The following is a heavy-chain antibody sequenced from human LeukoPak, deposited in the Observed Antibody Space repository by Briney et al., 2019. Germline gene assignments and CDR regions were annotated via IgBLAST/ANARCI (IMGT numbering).Heavy chain of an antibody. J-gene: IGHJ5*02. CDR1: GFTISSHG. V-gene: IGHV3-30*18. CDR3: AKDWGSSGWYNYFDP. CDR2: ISYHGSAK. Sequence: GGSLRLSCVASGFTISSHGMHWVRQAPGKGLEWVAMISYHGSAKYYGDSVQGRFTISRDISENTLYLQMDSLRPEDTAIYYCAKDWGSSGWYNYFDPWGQGTLVTVSS. D-gene: IGHD6-19*01.